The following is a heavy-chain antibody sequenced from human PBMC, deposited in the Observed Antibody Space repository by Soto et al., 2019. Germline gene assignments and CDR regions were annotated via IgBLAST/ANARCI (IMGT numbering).Heavy chain of an antibody. J-gene: IGHJ4*02. Sequence: PGGSLRLSCAASGFTFSSYGMHLVRQAPGKGLEWVAVIWYDGSNKYNADSVKGRFTISRDNSKNTLYLQMNSLRAEDTAVYYCAREFWSGPFDYWGQGTLVTSPQ. CDR3: AREFWSGPFDY. CDR2: IWYDGSNK. D-gene: IGHD3-3*01. V-gene: IGHV3-33*01. CDR1: GFTFSSYG.